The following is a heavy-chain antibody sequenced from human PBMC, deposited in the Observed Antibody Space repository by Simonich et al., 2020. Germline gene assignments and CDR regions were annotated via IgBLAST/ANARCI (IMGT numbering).Heavy chain of an antibody. Sequence: QVQLVQSGAEVKKPGASVKVSCKASGYTFTGYYMHWVRQAPGQGLELMGWINPNSGGTYNAQKCQGRVTMTRDTAISTAYMELSRLRSDDTAVYYCARNGLVGILKAFDIWGQGTMVTVSS. J-gene: IGHJ3*02. CDR2: INPNSGGT. V-gene: IGHV1-2*02. D-gene: IGHD2-21*01. CDR3: ARNGLVGILKAFDI. CDR1: GYTFTGYY.